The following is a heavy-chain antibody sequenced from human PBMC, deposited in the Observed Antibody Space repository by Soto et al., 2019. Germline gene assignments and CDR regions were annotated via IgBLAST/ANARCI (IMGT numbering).Heavy chain of an antibody. CDR2: IGPYSGVM. V-gene: IGHV1-2*02. CDR3: ARDAERNWFDP. J-gene: IGHJ5*02. Sequence: ASVKVSCKASGYTFTDHYMHWLRQAPGQGLEWVGWIGPYSGVMKYAQKFQGRVTMTGDMSISTAYMELSRLRSDDTAVYYCARDAERNWFDPWGQGTLVTVSS. CDR1: GYTFTDHY.